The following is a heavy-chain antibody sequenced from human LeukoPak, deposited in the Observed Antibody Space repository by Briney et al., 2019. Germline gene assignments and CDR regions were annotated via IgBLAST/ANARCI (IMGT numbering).Heavy chain of an antibody. D-gene: IGHD5-18*01. CDR2: VSGSSTAI. J-gene: IGHJ6*03. CDR3: AREPRYSHYYLDV. CDR1: RFTFKEYS. V-gene: IGHV3-48*04. Sequence: PGGSLRLSCEASRFTFKEYSISWVRQAPGRGLEWLVYVSGSSTAIYHVDSVKSRFTISRDNGKNSVYLQMTNLRGEDTAVYFCAREPRYSHYYLDVWGKGTTVTVSS.